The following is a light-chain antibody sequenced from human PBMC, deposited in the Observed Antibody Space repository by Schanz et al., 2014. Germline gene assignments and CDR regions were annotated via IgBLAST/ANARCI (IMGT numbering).Light chain of an antibody. CDR1: QSVSSN. CDR2: GAS. J-gene: IGKJ2*01. V-gene: IGKV3-15*01. CDR3: QQYNKWPPGT. Sequence: EIVMTQSPATLSVSPGERATLSCRASQSVSSNLAWYQQKPGQAPRLLIYGASTRATGIPARFSGSGSGIEFTLTISSLQSEDFAVYYCQQYNKWPPGTFGQGTKLEI.